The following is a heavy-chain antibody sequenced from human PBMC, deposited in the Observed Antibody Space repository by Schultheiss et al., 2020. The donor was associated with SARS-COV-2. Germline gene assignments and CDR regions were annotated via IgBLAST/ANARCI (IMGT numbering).Heavy chain of an antibody. CDR3: ARSYVPAAIPLSYFFDY. V-gene: IGHV1-2*04. J-gene: IGHJ4*02. CDR1: GGTFSRYA. D-gene: IGHD2-2*02. Sequence: ASVKVSCKASGGTFSRYAISWVRQAPGQGLEWMGWINPNSGGTNYAQKFQGWVTMTRDTSISTAYMELSRLRSDDTAVYYCARSYVPAAIPLSYFFDYWGQGTLVTVSS. CDR2: INPNSGGT.